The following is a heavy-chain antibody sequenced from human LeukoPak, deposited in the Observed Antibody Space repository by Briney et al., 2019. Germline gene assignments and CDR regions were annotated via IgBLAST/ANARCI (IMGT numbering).Heavy chain of an antibody. D-gene: IGHD1-7*01. J-gene: IGHJ4*02. CDR3: ARGTTGTTVAYGYSLDS. CDR2: ISSSGGNI. CDR1: GFTFSDYY. V-gene: IGHV3-11*01. Sequence: GGSLRLSCAASGFTFSDYYMSWIRQAPGKGLEWVLYISSSGGNIYYADSVKGRFTISRDNAKNSLSLEMNCLRVEDTGVYYCARGTTGTTVAYGYSLDSWGQGTLVTVSS.